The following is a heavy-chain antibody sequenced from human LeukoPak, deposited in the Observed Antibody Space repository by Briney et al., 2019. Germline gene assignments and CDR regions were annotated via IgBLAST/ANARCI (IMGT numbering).Heavy chain of an antibody. CDR2: IRGDGSTT. J-gene: IGHJ4*02. V-gene: IGHV3-74*01. CDR3: ARENLAAAADY. Sequence: GGSLRLSCAASGFTFSSFAINWVRQAPGKGLVWVSRIRGDGSTTNYADSVKGRFTISRDNAKNTLYLQMNSLRLEDTAVYYCARENLAAAADYWGQGTVVTVSS. CDR1: GFTFSSFA. D-gene: IGHD6-25*01.